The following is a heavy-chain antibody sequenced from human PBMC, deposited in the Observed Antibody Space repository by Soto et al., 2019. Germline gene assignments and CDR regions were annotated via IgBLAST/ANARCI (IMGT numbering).Heavy chain of an antibody. J-gene: IGHJ4*02. V-gene: IGHV1-18*01. Sequence: QVQLVQSGAEVKKPGASVKVSCKASGYTFTSYGISWVRQAPGQGIEWMGWSSAYNGNTNYAQKLQGRVTMTTDTSTSTADMEMRSLRSDDTDVYYCARDHSGSHPFDYWGQGTLVTVSS. D-gene: IGHD1-26*01. CDR1: GYTFTSYG. CDR2: SSAYNGNT. CDR3: ARDHSGSHPFDY.